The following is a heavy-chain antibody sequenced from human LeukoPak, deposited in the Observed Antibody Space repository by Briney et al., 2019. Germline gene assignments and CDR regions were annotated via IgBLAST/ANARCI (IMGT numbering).Heavy chain of an antibody. D-gene: IGHD3-16*02. J-gene: IGHJ5*02. CDR3: ARGTLRLGDLSLSNYFDP. CDR2: IHSXXST. Sequence: SETLSLTCTVSXGSXXXNYWSXXXXXAGKXLEWVGRIHSXXSTNYNPSLKSRVTMSVDTSKNQFSLKLSSVTAADTALYYCARGTLRLGDLSLSNYFDPWGQGTLVTVSS. CDR1: XGSXXXNY. V-gene: IGHV4-4*07.